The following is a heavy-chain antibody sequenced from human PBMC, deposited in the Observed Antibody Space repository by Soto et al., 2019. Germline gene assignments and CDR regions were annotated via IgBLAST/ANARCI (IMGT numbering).Heavy chain of an antibody. CDR1: GGSISSSSYY. D-gene: IGHD1-26*01. V-gene: IGHV4-39*01. J-gene: IGHJ4*02. CDR2: IYYSGST. Sequence: SETLSLTCTVSGGSISSSSYYWGWIRQPPGKGLEWIGTIYYSGSTYYNPSLKSRVTISVDTSKNQFSLKLTSVTAADTAVYYCARRGIVGAGYFDYWGQGTLVTVSS. CDR3: ARRGIVGAGYFDY.